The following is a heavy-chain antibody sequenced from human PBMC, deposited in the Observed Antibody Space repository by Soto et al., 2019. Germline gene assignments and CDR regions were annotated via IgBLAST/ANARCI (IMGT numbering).Heavy chain of an antibody. J-gene: IGHJ3*02. V-gene: IGHV1-46*01. CDR2: INPSGGST. D-gene: IGHD3-3*01. CDR1: GYTFTSYY. CDR3: ARDSGRYTIFGVVTLDAFDI. Sequence: GASVKVSCKASGYTFTSYYMHWVRQAPGQGLEWMGRINPSGGSTSYAQKFQGRVTMTRDTSTSTVYMEPSRLRSEDTAVYYCARDSGRYTIFGVVTLDAFDIWGQGTMVTVSS.